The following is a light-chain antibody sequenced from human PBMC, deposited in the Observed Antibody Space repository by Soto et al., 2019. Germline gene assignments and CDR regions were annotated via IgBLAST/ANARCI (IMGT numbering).Light chain of an antibody. Sequence: EIVLTQSPGTLSLSPGARAPLSCRASQPVSPSFLAWYQQKRGQAPRLLIYGASNRATGIPDRFSGSGSGTDFTLTISRLEPEDFAVYYCQQYGSSGTFGQGTKVDIK. CDR2: GAS. J-gene: IGKJ1*01. CDR1: QPVSPSF. CDR3: QQYGSSGT. V-gene: IGKV3-20*01.